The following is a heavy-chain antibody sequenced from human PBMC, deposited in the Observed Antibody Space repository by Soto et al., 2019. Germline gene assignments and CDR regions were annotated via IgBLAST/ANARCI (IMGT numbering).Heavy chain of an antibody. Sequence: EVQLVESGGGLVKPGGSLRLSCAASGFTFSNAWMNWVRQAPGKGLEWVGRIKSKTDGGTTDYAAPVKGRFTISRDDSKNTLYLQMNSPKIEDTAVYYCTTAVGATTAYYYYYYGMDVWGQGTTVTVSS. CDR1: GFTFSNAW. CDR3: TTAVGATTAYYYYYYGMDV. CDR2: IKSKTDGGTT. D-gene: IGHD1-26*01. J-gene: IGHJ6*01. V-gene: IGHV3-15*07.